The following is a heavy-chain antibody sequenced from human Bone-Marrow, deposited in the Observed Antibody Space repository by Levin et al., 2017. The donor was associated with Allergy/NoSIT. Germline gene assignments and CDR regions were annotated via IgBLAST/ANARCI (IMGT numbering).Heavy chain of an antibody. J-gene: IGHJ4*02. CDR1: GFTFSSYA. CDR3: ATWLSHHFDY. V-gene: IGHV3-23*01. D-gene: IGHD3-9*01. Sequence: GGSLRLSCAASGFTFSSYAMNWVRQAPGRGLEWVSTIDGRTRNTHYADSVKGRFTISRDNSENTLYLQMNSLRAEDTALYYCATWLSHHFDYWGQGTLVTVSS. CDR2: IDGRTRNT.